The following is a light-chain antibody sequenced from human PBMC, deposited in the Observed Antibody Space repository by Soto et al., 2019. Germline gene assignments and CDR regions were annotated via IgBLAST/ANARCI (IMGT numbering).Light chain of an antibody. CDR3: SSYTSSNSVV. CDR1: SSDVGGYNY. J-gene: IGLJ2*01. V-gene: IGLV2-14*03. CDR2: DVN. Sequence: SALTQSASVSGSPGQSITISCTGTSSDVGGYNYVSWYQQHPGKAPKLMIYDVNNRPSAISNRFSGSKSGNTASLTISGLQAEDEADYYCSSYTSSNSVVFGGGTKLTVL.